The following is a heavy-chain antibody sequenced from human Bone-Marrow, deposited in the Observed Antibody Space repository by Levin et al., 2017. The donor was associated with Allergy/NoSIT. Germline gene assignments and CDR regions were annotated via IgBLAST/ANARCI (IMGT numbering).Heavy chain of an antibody. CDR3: ARHGPVKSANGDYENLFDD. CDR2: VHYTGAT. Sequence: SQTLSLTCTVSGGSVSTGGDHWAWIRQPPGKGLEWIGSVHYTGATYYNPSLKSRVTMSTDTSKNQFSLRLNSVTAADTAVFYWARHGPVKSANGDYENLFDDWGQGTLVTVSS. D-gene: IGHD4-17*01. CDR1: GGSVSTGGDH. J-gene: IGHJ4*02. V-gene: IGHV4-39*01.